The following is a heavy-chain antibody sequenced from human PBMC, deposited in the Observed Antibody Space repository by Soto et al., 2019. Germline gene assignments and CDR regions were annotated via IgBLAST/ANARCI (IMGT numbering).Heavy chain of an antibody. CDR1: GGSFSGYY. Sequence: PSETLSLTCAVYGGSFSGYYWSWIRQPPGKGLEWIGEINHSGSTNYNPSLKSRVTISVDTSKNQFSLKLSSVTAADTAVYYCARALGIRYYDSSGYYDYWGQGTLVTVSS. CDR2: INHSGST. V-gene: IGHV4-34*01. J-gene: IGHJ4*02. CDR3: ARALGIRYYDSSGYYDY. D-gene: IGHD3-22*01.